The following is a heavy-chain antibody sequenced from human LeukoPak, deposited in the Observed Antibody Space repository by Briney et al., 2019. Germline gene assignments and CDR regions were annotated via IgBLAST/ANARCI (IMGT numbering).Heavy chain of an antibody. Sequence: PSETLSLTCTVSGGSISSYYWSWIRQPPGKGLEWIGYIYYSGSTNYNPSLKSRVTISVDTSKNQFSLKLSSVTAADTAVYYCARSGEGYCYGMDVWGQGTTVTVSS. V-gene: IGHV4-59*01. J-gene: IGHJ6*02. CDR2: IYYSGST. CDR3: ARSGEGYCYGMDV. D-gene: IGHD2-15*01. CDR1: GGSISSYY.